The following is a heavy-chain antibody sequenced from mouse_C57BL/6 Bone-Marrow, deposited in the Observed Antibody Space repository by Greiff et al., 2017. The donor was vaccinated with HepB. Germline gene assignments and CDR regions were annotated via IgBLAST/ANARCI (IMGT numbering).Heavy chain of an antibody. V-gene: IGHV5-4*01. Sequence: EVMLVESGGGLVKPGGSLKLSCAASGFTFSSYAMSWVRQTPEKRLEWVATISDGGSYTYYPDNVKGRFTISRDNAKNNQYLQMSHLKSEDTAMYYCARDPYGPWFAYWGQVTLVTVSA. CDR2: ISDGGSYT. CDR1: GFTFSSYA. CDR3: ARDPYGPWFAY. D-gene: IGHD1-1*02. J-gene: IGHJ3*01.